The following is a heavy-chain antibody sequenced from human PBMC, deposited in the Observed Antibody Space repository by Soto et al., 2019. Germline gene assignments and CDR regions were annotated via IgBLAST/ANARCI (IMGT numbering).Heavy chain of an antibody. Sequence: SGPTLVNPTQTLTLTCTFSGFSLSTSGMCVSWIRQPPGKALEWLALIDWDDDKYYSTSLKTRLTISKDTSKNQVVLTMTNMDPVDTATYYCARIRGATLYYYGMDVWGQGTTVTVSS. CDR3: ARIRGATLYYYGMDV. V-gene: IGHV2-70*01. CDR1: GFSLSTSGMC. CDR2: IDWDDDK. J-gene: IGHJ6*02. D-gene: IGHD1-26*01.